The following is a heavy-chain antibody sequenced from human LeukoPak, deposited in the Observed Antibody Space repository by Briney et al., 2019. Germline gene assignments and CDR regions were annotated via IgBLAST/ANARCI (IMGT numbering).Heavy chain of an antibody. CDR3: VRDYFDTSGYRHAD. Sequence: GGSLRLSCAASGFTFSSYWMTWVRQAPGKGLEWVANIHLDGSDKYYVDSVKGRFTISRDNAKNSLSLQMNRLRVEDTAVYYCVRDYFDTSGYRHADWGQGTMVTVSS. D-gene: IGHD3-22*01. CDR2: IHLDGSDK. V-gene: IGHV3-7*01. J-gene: IGHJ3*01. CDR1: GFTFSSYW.